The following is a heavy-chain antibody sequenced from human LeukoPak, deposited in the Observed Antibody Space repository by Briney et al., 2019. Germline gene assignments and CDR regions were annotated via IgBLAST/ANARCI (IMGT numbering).Heavy chain of an antibody. Sequence: PGGSLRLSCAASGFTFSSYSMNWVRQAPGKGLEWVSYISSSSSTIYYADSVKGRFTISRDNAKNSLYLQMNSLRAEDTAVYYCARVQSGGYSYGYDFDYWGQGTLVTVSS. CDR2: ISSSSSTI. D-gene: IGHD5-18*01. V-gene: IGHV3-48*04. CDR3: ARVQSGGYSYGYDFDY. CDR1: GFTFSSYS. J-gene: IGHJ4*02.